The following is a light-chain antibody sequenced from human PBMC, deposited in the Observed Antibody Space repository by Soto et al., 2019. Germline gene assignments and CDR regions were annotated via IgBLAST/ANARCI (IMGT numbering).Light chain of an antibody. J-gene: IGKJ5*01. CDR2: DAS. CDR1: QSVSSY. CDR3: PQRSNWPIT. Sequence: EVGLTQSPATLSLSPGERATLSCRASQSVSSYLAWYQQKPGQAPRLLIYDASNRVTGIPARFSGSGSGTDFTLTICSLEPEDFTVYYCPQRSNWPITSGQGTRLAIK. V-gene: IGKV3-11*01.